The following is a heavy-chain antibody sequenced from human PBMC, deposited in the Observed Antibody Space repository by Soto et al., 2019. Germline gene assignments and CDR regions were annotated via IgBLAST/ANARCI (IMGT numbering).Heavy chain of an antibody. CDR3: ARERVYSGYDGYYYYYGMDV. J-gene: IGHJ6*02. V-gene: IGHV5-51*01. D-gene: IGHD5-12*01. CDR2: IYPGDSDT. Sequence: LGESLKISCKGSGYSFTIYWIGWVRQMPGKGLEWMGIIYPGDSDTRYSPSFQGQVTISADKSISTAYLQWSSLKASDTAMYYCARERVYSGYDGYYYYYGMDVWGQGTTVTVSS. CDR1: GYSFTIYW.